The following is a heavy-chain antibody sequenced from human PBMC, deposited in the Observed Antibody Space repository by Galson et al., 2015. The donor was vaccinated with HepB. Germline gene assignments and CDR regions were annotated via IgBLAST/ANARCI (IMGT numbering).Heavy chain of an antibody. V-gene: IGHV1-2*02. J-gene: IGHJ4*02. CDR3: ARDGGWGCSSASCYRQFDY. Sequence: SVKVSCKASGYTFTGFYMHWVRQAPGQGLEWMGWINPNSGGTNYVQKFQGRVSMTRDASIHTVYMELSSLRSDDTALYYCARDGGWGCSSASCYRQFDYWGQGTLVTVSS. CDR1: GYTFTGFY. CDR2: INPNSGGT. D-gene: IGHD2-2*01.